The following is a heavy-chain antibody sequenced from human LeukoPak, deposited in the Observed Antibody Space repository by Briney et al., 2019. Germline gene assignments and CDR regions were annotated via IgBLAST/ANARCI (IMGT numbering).Heavy chain of an antibody. CDR3: ARGSPPGD. CDR2: ISSSSGFT. D-gene: IGHD3-16*01. V-gene: IGHV3-11*05. Sequence: PGRSLRLSCAASGFTFSDYYMTWIRRAPGKGLEWVSYISSSSGFTKYADSVRGRFTISRDNAKNSLYLQMNTLRVDDTAVYYCARGSPPGDWGQGTLVTVSS. J-gene: IGHJ4*02. CDR1: GFTFSDYY.